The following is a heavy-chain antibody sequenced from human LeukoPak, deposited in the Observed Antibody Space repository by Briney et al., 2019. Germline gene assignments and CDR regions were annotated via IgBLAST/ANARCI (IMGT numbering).Heavy chain of an antibody. D-gene: IGHD1-26*01. V-gene: IGHV4-39*01. Sequence: SETLSLTCTVSGGSISSSSYYWGWIRQPPGKGLEWIGSIYYSGSTYYNPSLKSRVTISVDTSKNQFSLKLSSVTAADTAVYYCARHPHSGGYGLDYWGQGTLVTVSS. J-gene: IGHJ4*02. CDR2: IYYSGST. CDR1: GGSISSSSYY. CDR3: ARHPHSGGYGLDY.